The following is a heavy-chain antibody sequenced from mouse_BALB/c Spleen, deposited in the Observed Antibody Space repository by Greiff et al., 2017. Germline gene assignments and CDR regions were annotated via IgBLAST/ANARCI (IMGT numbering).Heavy chain of an antibody. Sequence: EVQLQESGGGLVQPGGSRKLSCAASGFTFSSFGMHWVRQAPEKGLEWVAYISSGSSTIYYADTVKGRFTISRDNPKNTLFLQMTSLRSEDTAMYYCARDWYFDVWGAGTTVTVSS. CDR2: ISSGSSTI. V-gene: IGHV5-17*02. CDR1: GFTFSSFG. J-gene: IGHJ1*01. CDR3: ARDWYFDV.